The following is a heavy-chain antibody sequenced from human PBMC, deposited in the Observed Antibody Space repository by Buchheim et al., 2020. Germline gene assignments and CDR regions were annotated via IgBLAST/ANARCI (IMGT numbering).Heavy chain of an antibody. CDR2: ISSAGST. J-gene: IGHJ4*02. D-gene: IGHD3-10*01. CDR3: AKDFGGMGVPSY. Sequence: EVQLLESGGGLVQPGGSLRLSCAASGFTFSDYAMNWVRQAPGKGLEWVSTISSAGSTFYADSVRGRFTVSRDNSKHTVYLQMNSLSAEDTATYFCAKDFGGMGVPSYWGQGSL. CDR1: GFTFSDYA. V-gene: IGHV3-23*01.